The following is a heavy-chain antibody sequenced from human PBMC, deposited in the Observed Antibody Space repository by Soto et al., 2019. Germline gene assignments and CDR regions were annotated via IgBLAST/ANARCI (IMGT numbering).Heavy chain of an antibody. CDR1: GGTFSSYA. J-gene: IGHJ6*02. Sequence: SVKVSCKAPGGTFSSYAISWVRQAPGQGLEWMGGIIPIFGTANYAQKFQGRVTITADESTSTGYMELSSLRSEGTAVYYCARSQGGSSSLDIYYYYYYGMDVWGQ. D-gene: IGHD2-15*01. CDR3: ARSQGGSSSLDIYYYYYYGMDV. CDR2: IIPIFGTA. V-gene: IGHV1-69*13.